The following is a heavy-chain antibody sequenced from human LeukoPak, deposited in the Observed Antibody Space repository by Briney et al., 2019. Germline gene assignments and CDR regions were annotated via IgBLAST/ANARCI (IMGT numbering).Heavy chain of an antibody. CDR2: IYYSGST. CDR3: ARVLEDYDLWSGYPYYFDY. Sequence: SETLSLTCTVSGGSISSSYWSWIRQPPGKGLEWIGYIYYSGSTNYNPSLKSRVTISVDTSKNQFSLKLSSVTAAGTAVYYCARVLEDYDLWSGYPYYFDYWGQGTLVTVSS. J-gene: IGHJ4*02. V-gene: IGHV4-59*01. D-gene: IGHD3-3*01. CDR1: GGSISSSY.